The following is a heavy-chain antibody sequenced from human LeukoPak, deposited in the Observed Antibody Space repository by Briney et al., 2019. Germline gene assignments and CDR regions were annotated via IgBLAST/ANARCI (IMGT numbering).Heavy chain of an antibody. Sequence: PGGSLRLSCAASGFTFSNAWMNWVRQAPGKGLEWVGRIKSKTDGGTTDYAAPVKGRFTISRDDSKNTLYLQMNSLKTEDTAVYYCTTDSYYDILTGYYRYFDYWGQGTLVTV. CDR2: IKSKTDGGTT. CDR3: TTDSYYDILTGYYRYFDY. J-gene: IGHJ4*02. V-gene: IGHV3-15*07. D-gene: IGHD3-9*01. CDR1: GFTFSNAW.